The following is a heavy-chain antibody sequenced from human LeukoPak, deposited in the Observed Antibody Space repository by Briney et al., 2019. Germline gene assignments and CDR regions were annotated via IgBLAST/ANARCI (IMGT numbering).Heavy chain of an antibody. V-gene: IGHV3-49*03. CDR3: ARTIFGVLVDFDY. J-gene: IGHJ4*02. Sequence: PGGSLRLSCPASGFTLGDYTMSWFRQAAGKGLEWVALIRSKATGRTTENAASVKGRVTISRDDSKSTAYLQMNSLKTEDTAIYYCARTIFGVLVDFDYWGQGALVTASS. CDR2: IRSKATGRTT. D-gene: IGHD3-3*01. CDR1: GFTLGDYT.